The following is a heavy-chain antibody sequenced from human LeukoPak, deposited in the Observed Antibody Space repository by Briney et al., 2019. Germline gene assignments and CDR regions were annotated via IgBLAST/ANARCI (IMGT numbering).Heavy chain of an antibody. CDR2: IIPIFGTA. CDR3: ARAYCSSTSCVDAWFDP. D-gene: IGHD2-2*01. CDR1: GGTFSSYA. J-gene: IGHJ5*02. Sequence: SVRVSCKASGGTFSSYAISWVRQAPGQGLEWMGGIIPIFGTANYAQKFQGRVTITADESTSTAYMELSSLRSEDTAVYYCARAYCSSTSCVDAWFDPWGQGTLVTVSS. V-gene: IGHV1-69*01.